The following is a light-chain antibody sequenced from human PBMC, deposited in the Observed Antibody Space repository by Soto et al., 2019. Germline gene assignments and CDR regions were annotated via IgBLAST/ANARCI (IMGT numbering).Light chain of an antibody. CDR3: QQYGSAPSIT. Sequence: EIVLPQSPETLSLSAGERATLSCRASQSVSSSYLAWYQQKPGQAPRLLIYGASSRATGIPDRFSGSGSGTDFTLTISRREPEDFAVYYCQQYGSAPSITFGQGTRLEIK. CDR1: QSVSSSY. J-gene: IGKJ5*01. CDR2: GAS. V-gene: IGKV3-20*01.